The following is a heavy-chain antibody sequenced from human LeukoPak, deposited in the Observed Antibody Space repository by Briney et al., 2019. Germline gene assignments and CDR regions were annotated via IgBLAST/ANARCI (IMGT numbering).Heavy chain of an antibody. J-gene: IGHJ4*02. Sequence: ASVKVSCKASGYTFTGYYMHWVRQAPGQGLEWMGWINPNSGGTNYAQKFQGWVTMTRDTSISTAYMELSRLRSDDTAVYYCARNLGYCSSTSCYHPFDYWGQGTPVTVSS. CDR3: ARNLGYCSSTSCYHPFDY. CDR2: INPNSGGT. D-gene: IGHD2-2*01. V-gene: IGHV1-2*04. CDR1: GYTFTGYY.